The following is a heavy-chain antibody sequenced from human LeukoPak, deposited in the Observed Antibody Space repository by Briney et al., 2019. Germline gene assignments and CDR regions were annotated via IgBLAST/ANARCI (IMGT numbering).Heavy chain of an antibody. D-gene: IGHD4-23*01. CDR2: ISYSGGT. J-gene: IGHJ4*02. CDR3: AREVSRWPYYFDY. CDR1: GGSIISSNHY. V-gene: IGHV4-39*02. Sequence: SETLSLTCTVSGGSIISSNHYWGWTRQPPGKGLEWFGSISYSGGTAYNPSLRSRVTISVDTSKNQFSLKLSSVTAADTAVYYCAREVSRWPYYFDYWGQGTLVTVSS.